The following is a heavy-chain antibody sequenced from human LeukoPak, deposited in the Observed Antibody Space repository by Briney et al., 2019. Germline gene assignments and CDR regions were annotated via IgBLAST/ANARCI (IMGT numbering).Heavy chain of an antibody. D-gene: IGHD3-10*01. CDR1: GYTFASYD. V-gene: IGHV1-8*01. CDR2: MNPNSGNT. J-gene: IGHJ5*02. Sequence: GASVKVSCKASGYTFASYDINWVRQATGQGLEWMGWMNPNSGNTGYAQKFQGRVTITKNTSISTAYMELSSLRSEDTAIYYCARGRTSGTYNWFDPWGQGTLVTASS. CDR3: ARGRTSGTYNWFDP.